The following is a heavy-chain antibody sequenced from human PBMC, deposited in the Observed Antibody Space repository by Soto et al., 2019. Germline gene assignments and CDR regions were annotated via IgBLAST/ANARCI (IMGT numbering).Heavy chain of an antibody. J-gene: IGHJ4*02. D-gene: IGHD1-26*01. CDR3: ARLIGEGYSGTYALDY. V-gene: IGHV1-69*06. Sequence: QVQRVQSGAEVKKPGSSVKGSCKASGGTFNNYAISWVRQAPGQGLEWMVGIIPLFGTANYAQKFEGRVTFTANKSTDTAYMELSSLKSEDTAVYYCARLIGEGYSGTYALDYWGQGTLVTVSS. CDR2: IIPLFGTA. CDR1: GGTFNNYA.